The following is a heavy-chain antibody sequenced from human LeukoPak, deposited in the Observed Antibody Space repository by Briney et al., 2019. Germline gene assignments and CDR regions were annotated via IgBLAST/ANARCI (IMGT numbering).Heavy chain of an antibody. Sequence: SVKLSCKASGSTFSSYAISCVRQAPGQALKWLGGIIPIFGTANYAQKFQGRVTITADKSTSTAYMELSSLRSEDTAVYYCARGGYYDILTGYGMDVWGKGTTVTVSS. J-gene: IGHJ6*04. CDR3: ARGGYYDILTGYGMDV. CDR1: GSTFSSYA. D-gene: IGHD3-9*01. V-gene: IGHV1-69*06. CDR2: IIPIFGTA.